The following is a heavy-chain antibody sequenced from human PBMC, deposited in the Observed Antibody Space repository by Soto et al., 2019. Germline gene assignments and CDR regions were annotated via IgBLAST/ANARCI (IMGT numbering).Heavy chain of an antibody. J-gene: IGHJ4*02. CDR2: INHSGST. CDR1: GGSFSGYY. Sequence: TLSLTCAVCGGSFSGYYWSWIRQPPGKGLEWIGEINHSGSTNYNPSLKSRVTISVDTSKNQFSLKLSSVTAAVSAVDDGARDRLGPIDYWGQGTLVTVSS. CDR3: ARDRLGPIDY. D-gene: IGHD6-6*01. V-gene: IGHV4-34*09.